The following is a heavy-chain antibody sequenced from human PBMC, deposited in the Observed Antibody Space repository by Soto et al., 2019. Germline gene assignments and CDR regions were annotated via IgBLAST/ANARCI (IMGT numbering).Heavy chain of an antibody. D-gene: IGHD3-16*02. Sequence: QVQLQESGPGLVKPSETLSLTCTVSGGSINSYYWSWIRQPPGKGLEWIGYIYYSGSTNYNPSLYRRVPISLDTSKHQFSLKLSSVTAADTAVYYCARLYGLDAFDIWGQGTMVTVSS. CDR3: ARLYGLDAFDI. V-gene: IGHV4-59*08. CDR2: IYYSGST. CDR1: GGSINSYY. J-gene: IGHJ3*02.